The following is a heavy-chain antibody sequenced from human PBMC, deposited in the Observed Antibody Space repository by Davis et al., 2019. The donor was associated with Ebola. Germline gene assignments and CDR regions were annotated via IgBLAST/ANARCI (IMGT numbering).Heavy chain of an antibody. CDR1: GGSFSSYY. J-gene: IGHJ5*02. CDR3: ARLIGAFDP. V-gene: IGHV4-59*08. CDR2: IYYSGST. D-gene: IGHD3-10*01. Sequence: MPSETLSLTCAVYGGSFSSYYWSWIRQPPGKGLEWIGYIYYSGSTNYNPSLKSRVTISVDTSKNQFSLKLSSVPAADTAVYYCARLIGAFDPWGQGTLVTVSS.